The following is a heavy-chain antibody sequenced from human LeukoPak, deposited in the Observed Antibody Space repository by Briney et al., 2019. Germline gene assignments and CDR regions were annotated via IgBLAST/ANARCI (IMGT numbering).Heavy chain of an antibody. CDR2: IYYSGST. CDR1: GGSISSGDYY. J-gene: IGHJ5*02. V-gene: IGHV4-30-4*01. D-gene: IGHD4-17*01. Sequence: SETLSPTCTVSGGSISSGDYYWSWIRQPPGKGLEWIGYIYYSGSTYYNLSLKSRVTISVDTSKNQFSLKLSSVTAADTAVYYCAREDGDSTWFDPWGQGTLVTVSS. CDR3: AREDGDSTWFDP.